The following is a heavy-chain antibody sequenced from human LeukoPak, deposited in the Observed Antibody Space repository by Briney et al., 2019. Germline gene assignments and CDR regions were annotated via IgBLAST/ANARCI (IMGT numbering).Heavy chain of an antibody. CDR2: ISGNGGST. CDR1: GFTFSTYA. Sequence: PGGSLRFSCAASGFTFSTYAMSWVRQAPGKGLEWVSGISGNGGSTHYADSVKGRFTISRDNSKNTLYLQMNSLRAEDTAIYYCARDSRCSGGSCYSDYWGQGTLVTVSS. J-gene: IGHJ4*02. D-gene: IGHD2-15*01. V-gene: IGHV3-23*01. CDR3: ARDSRCSGGSCYSDY.